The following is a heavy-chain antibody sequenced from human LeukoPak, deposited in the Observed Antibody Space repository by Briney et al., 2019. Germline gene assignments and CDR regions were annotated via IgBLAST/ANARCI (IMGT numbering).Heavy chain of an antibody. Sequence: GGSLRLSCAASGFTFSSYSMNWVRQAPGKGLEWVSSISSSSSYIYYADSVKGRFTISRDNAKNSLYLQTNSLRAEDTAVYYCARDRSGIMITFGGGRGENDYWGQGTLVTVSS. CDR2: ISSSSSYI. V-gene: IGHV3-21*01. CDR3: ARDRSGIMITFGGGRGENDY. CDR1: GFTFSSYS. J-gene: IGHJ4*02. D-gene: IGHD3-16*01.